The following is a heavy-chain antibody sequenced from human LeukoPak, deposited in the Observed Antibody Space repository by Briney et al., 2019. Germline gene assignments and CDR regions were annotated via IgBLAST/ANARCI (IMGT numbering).Heavy chain of an antibody. D-gene: IGHD3-16*02. V-gene: IGHV1-18*01. J-gene: IGHJ6*03. Sequence: GASVKVSCKASGYTFTSYGISWVRQAPGQGLGWMGWISAYNGNTNYAQKLQGRVTMTTDTSTSTAYMELRSLRSDDTAVYYCARLYYDYVWGSYRLDRYYYYYMDVWGKGTTVTVSS. CDR1: GYTFTSYG. CDR2: ISAYNGNT. CDR3: ARLYYDYVWGSYRLDRYYYYYMDV.